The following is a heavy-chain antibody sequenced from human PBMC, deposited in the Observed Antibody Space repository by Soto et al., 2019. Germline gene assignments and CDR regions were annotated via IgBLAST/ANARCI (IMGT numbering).Heavy chain of an antibody. CDR3: ARAYYYDFWSGYPGHWFDP. CDR2: IYHSGST. J-gene: IGHJ5*02. D-gene: IGHD3-3*01. CDR1: VGSISSGGYS. V-gene: IGHV4-30-2*01. Sequence: TLSLTCAVSVGSISSGGYSWSWIRQPPGKGLEWIGYIYHSGSTYYNPSLKSRVTISVDRSKNQFSLKLSSVTAADTAVYYCARAYYYDFWSGYPGHWFDPWGQGTLVTVSS.